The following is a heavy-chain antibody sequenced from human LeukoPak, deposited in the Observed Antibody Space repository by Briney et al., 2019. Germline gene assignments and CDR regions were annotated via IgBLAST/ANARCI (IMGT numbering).Heavy chain of an antibody. CDR2: ISYDGSNK. CDR1: GFTFSSYG. CDR3: AKALRIVGATERNAFDI. J-gene: IGHJ3*02. Sequence: GSLRLSCAASGFTFSSYGMHWVRQAPGKGLEWVAVISYDGSNKYYADSVKGRFTISRDNSKNTLYLQMNSLRAEDTAVYYCAKALRIVGATERNAFDIWGQGTMVTVSS. D-gene: IGHD1-26*01. V-gene: IGHV3-30*18.